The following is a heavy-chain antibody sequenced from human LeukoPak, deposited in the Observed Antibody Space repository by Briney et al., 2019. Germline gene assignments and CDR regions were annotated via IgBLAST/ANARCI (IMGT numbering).Heavy chain of an antibody. CDR1: GFTFSSYA. J-gene: IGHJ3*02. CDR2: ISGDGGSI. Sequence: GGSLTLSCAASGFTFSSYAMTWVRQLPGKGLEWVSAISGDGGSIYYADSVKGRFTISRDNAKNSLYLQMNSLRAEDTAVYYCARVDYGGAFDIWGQGTMVTVSS. V-gene: IGHV3-23*01. D-gene: IGHD4-17*01. CDR3: ARVDYGGAFDI.